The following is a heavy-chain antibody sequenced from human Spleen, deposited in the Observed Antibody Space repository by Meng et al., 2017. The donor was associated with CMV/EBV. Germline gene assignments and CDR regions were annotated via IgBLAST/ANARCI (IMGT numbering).Heavy chain of an antibody. CDR2: IIPILARI. V-gene: IGHV1-69*10. CDR1: GGAFITSA. D-gene: IGHD7-27*01. J-gene: IGHJ5*02. Sequence: SGGAFITSAFSWVRQAPGQGLVWMGGIIPILARINYAQDFKGRVTITADKSTSTAYLELSSLRSDDTAVYYCVRDMRDDHQLGPFDPWGQGTLVTVSS. CDR3: VRDMRDDHQLGPFDP.